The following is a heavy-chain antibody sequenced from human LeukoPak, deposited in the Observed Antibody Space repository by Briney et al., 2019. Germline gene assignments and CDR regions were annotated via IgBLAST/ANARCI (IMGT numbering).Heavy chain of an antibody. CDR1: GGTFSSYA. CDR2: IIPIFGIA. D-gene: IGHD3-10*01. CDR3: ARSLLFGSGSYYGYPHRGWDV. J-gene: IGHJ6*04. Sequence: SVKVSCKASGGTFSSYAISWVRQAPGQGLEWMGRIIPIFGIANYAQKFQGRVTIIADKSTSTAYMELSSLRSEDTAVYYCARSLLFGSGSYYGYPHRGWDVGGKGTTVTVSS. V-gene: IGHV1-69*04.